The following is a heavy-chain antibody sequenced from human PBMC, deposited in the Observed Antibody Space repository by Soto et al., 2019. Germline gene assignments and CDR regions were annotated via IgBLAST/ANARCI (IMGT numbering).Heavy chain of an antibody. CDR2: ISYDGSNK. D-gene: IGHD1-26*01. J-gene: IGHJ6*01. V-gene: IGHV3-30-3*01. CDR1: GFTFSSYA. Sequence: QVQLVESGGGVVQPGRSLRLSCAASGFTFSSYAMHWVRQAPGKGLEWVAVISYDGSNKYYADSVKGRFTISRDNSKNTLYLQMNSLRAEDTAVYYCARDQEPYYYYGMDVW. CDR3: ARDQEPYYYYGMDV.